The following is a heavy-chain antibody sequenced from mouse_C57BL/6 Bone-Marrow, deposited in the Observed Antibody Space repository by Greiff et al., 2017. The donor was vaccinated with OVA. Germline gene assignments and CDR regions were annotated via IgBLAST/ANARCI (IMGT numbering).Heavy chain of an antibody. CDR1: GYTFTSYW. Sequence: QVQLKQSGAELAKPGASVKLSCKASGYTFTSYWMHWVKQRPGQGLEWIGYINPSSGYTKYNQKFKDQATLTADKSSSTADMQLSSLTYEDSAVYYCANIRLGGYFDVWGTGTTVTVSS. J-gene: IGHJ1*03. V-gene: IGHV1-7*01. D-gene: IGHD1-2*01. CDR2: INPSSGYT. CDR3: ANIRLGGYFDV.